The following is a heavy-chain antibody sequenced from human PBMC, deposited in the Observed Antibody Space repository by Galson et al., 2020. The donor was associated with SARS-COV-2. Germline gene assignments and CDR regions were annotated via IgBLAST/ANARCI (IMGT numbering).Heavy chain of an antibody. CDR2: LDSSSTYI. CDR1: GFTFTSYS. V-gene: IGHV3-21*01. Sequence: GESLKISCAASGFTFTSYSMNWVRQAPGKGLEWVSSLDSSSTYIYYSDSVKGRFTISRDNAKNSLYLQMNSLRAEDTAVYYCARGGTTLVKYDFWGQGTLVTVSS. D-gene: IGHD1-1*01. CDR3: ARGGTTLVKYDF. J-gene: IGHJ4*02.